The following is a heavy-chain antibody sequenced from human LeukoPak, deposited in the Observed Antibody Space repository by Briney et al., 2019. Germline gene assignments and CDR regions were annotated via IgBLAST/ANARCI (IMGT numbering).Heavy chain of an antibody. CDR3: AKRGEAADAFDI. Sequence: ASVKVSCKVSGYTLTELSMHWVRQAPGKGLEWMGGFDPEDGETIYAQKFQGRVTITRNTSISTAYMDLSSLRSEDTAVYYCAKRGEAADAFDIWGQGTMVTVSS. D-gene: IGHD6-13*01. CDR1: GYTLTELS. V-gene: IGHV1-24*01. CDR2: FDPEDGET. J-gene: IGHJ3*02.